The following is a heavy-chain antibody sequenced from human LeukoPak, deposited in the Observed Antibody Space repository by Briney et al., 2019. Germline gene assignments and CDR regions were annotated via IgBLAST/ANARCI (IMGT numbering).Heavy chain of an antibody. CDR2: IIPIFGTA. V-gene: IGHV1-69*06. CDR3: ARGDSGSYYFTDY. J-gene: IGHJ4*02. D-gene: IGHD1-26*01. CDR1: GGTFSSYA. Sequence: SVKVSCKACGGTFSSYAISWVRQAPGQGLEWMGRIIPIFGTANYAQKFQGRVTITADKSTSTAYMELSSLRSEDTAVYYCARGDSGSYYFTDYWGQGTLVTVSS.